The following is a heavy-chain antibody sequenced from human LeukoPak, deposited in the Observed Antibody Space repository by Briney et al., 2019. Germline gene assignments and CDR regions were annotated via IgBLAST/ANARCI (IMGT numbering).Heavy chain of an antibody. Sequence: GESLKISCKGSGYSFTSYWIGWVRQMPGKGLEWMGIIYPGDSDTRYSPSFQGQVTISADKSISTAYLQWSSLKASDTAMYYCARLVSWYYYDSSGYYQRRVLYWFDPWGQGTLVTVSS. CDR2: IYPGDSDT. D-gene: IGHD3-22*01. CDR3: ARLVSWYYYDSSGYYQRRVLYWFDP. CDR1: GYSFTSYW. V-gene: IGHV5-51*01. J-gene: IGHJ5*02.